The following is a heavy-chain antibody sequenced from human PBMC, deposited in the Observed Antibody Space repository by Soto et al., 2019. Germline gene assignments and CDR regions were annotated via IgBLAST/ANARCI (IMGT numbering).Heavy chain of an antibody. CDR3: ARGRYADY. CDR1: GYAFTTYG. V-gene: IGHV1-18*01. CDR2: ISAHNGNT. Sequence: QVHLVQSGAEVKKPGASVKVSCKGSGYAFTTYGITWVRQAPGQGLEWMGWISAHNGNTNYAQKLQGRVTVTRDTSTSTAYMELRSLRSDDTAVYYCARGRYADYWGQGALVTVSS. D-gene: IGHD1-1*01. J-gene: IGHJ4*02.